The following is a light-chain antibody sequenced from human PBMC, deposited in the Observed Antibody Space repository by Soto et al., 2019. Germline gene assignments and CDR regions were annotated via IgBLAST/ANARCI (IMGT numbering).Light chain of an antibody. J-gene: IGLJ1*01. V-gene: IGLV2-14*01. CDR1: SSDVGGYNA. CDR2: EVS. CDR3: SSYTSSSTPYV. Sequence: QSVLTQPASVSGSPGQTITISCTGTSSDVGGYNAVSWYQHRPGKAPKLMIYEVSNRPSGVSNRFSGSKSGNTASLTISGLQAEDEADYYCSSYTSSSTPYVFGTGTKVPVL.